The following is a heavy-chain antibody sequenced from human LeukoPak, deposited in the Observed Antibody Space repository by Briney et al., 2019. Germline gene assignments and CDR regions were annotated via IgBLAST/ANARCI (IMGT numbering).Heavy chain of an antibody. D-gene: IGHD6-13*01. CDR3: AGAAAPHLFDY. Sequence: SETLSLTCTVSGGSISSYYWSWIRQPPGKGLEWIGYIYYSGSTNYNPSLKSRVTISVDTSKNQFSLKLSSVTAADTAVYYCAGAAAPHLFDYWGQGTLVTVSS. CDR1: GGSISSYY. V-gene: IGHV4-59*12. CDR2: IYYSGST. J-gene: IGHJ4*02.